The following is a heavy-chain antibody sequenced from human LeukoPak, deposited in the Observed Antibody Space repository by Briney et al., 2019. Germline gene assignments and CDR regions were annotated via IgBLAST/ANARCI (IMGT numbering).Heavy chain of an antibody. CDR2: INPNGGST. CDR1: GYTFTSYY. J-gene: IGHJ1*01. D-gene: IGHD6-6*01. V-gene: IGHV1-46*01. CDR3: ARGRKAARSSVPLRH. Sequence: ASVKVSCKASGYTFTSYYMHWVRQAPGQGLEWMGIINPNGGSTSYAQKFQGRVTMTRDMSTSTVYMELSSLRSEDTAVYYCARGRKAARSSVPLRHWGQGTLVTVSS.